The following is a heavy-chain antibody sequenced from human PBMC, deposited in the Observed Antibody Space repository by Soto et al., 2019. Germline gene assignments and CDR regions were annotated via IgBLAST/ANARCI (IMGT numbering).Heavy chain of an antibody. CDR2: IKHDTSEA. D-gene: IGHD3-16*02. CDR3: ASDGLLFSGPYRPSRFDY. Sequence: GGSLRLSCAASGFKFSDYWMSWVRQAPGKGLEWVGNIKHDTSEAHYADSVKGRFTITRDNIKNLLFLQMNGLRSDDTASYYCASDGLLFSGPYRPSRFDYWGLGTLVTVSS. V-gene: IGHV3-7*03. CDR1: GFKFSDYW. J-gene: IGHJ4*02.